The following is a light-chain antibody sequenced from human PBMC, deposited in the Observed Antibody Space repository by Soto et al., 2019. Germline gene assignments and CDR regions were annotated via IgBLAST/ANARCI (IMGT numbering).Light chain of an antibody. CDR1: QDISSY. V-gene: IGKV1-8*01. CDR2: DTS. J-gene: IGKJ2*01. CDR3: QHYHSYPPT. Sequence: AIRMTQSPSSFSASTGDRVTITCRASQDISSYLAWYQQIPGKAPKLLIYDTSTLQSGVPSRFSGSGSGTDFTLTITYLQSEGFATYYCQHYHSYPPTFGQGTKLEIK.